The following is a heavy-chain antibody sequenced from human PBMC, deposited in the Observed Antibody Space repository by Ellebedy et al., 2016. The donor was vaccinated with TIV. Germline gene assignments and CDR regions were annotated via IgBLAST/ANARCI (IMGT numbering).Heavy chain of an antibody. Sequence: SETLSLXXTVSGGSISSSSYYWGWIRQPPGKGLEWIGSIYYSGSTNYNPSLKSRVTISVDTSKNQFSLKLSSVTAADTAVYYCAREQYYYDNGGQRLPDYWGQGTLVTVSS. CDR3: AREQYYYDNGGQRLPDY. CDR1: GGSISSSSYY. D-gene: IGHD3-22*01. CDR2: IYYSGST. V-gene: IGHV4-39*07. J-gene: IGHJ4*02.